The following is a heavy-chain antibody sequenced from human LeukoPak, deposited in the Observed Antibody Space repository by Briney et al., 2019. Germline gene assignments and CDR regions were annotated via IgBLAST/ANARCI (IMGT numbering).Heavy chain of an antibody. Sequence: GKSLRLSCVVSDFSFNRYLMHWVRQAPGKGLEWVTSISDDGTNKYYSDSVRGRFTISRDNSKSTLYLQMDSLRIEDTSMYYCVRGLWTAMGAGAYWGQGTLVAVSS. D-gene: IGHD5-18*01. J-gene: IGHJ4*02. CDR1: DFSFNRYL. CDR3: VRGLWTAMGAGAY. V-gene: IGHV3-30-3*01. CDR2: ISDDGTNK.